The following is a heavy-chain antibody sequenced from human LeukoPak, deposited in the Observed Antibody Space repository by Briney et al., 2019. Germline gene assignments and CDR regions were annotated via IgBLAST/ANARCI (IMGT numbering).Heavy chain of an antibody. Sequence: SVKVSCKASGGTFISYAISWVRQAPGQGLEWMGGIIPIFGTANYAQKFQGRVTITADESTSTAYMELSSLRSEDTAVYYCARGGYSYGYGYYFDYRGQGTLVTVSS. D-gene: IGHD5-18*01. CDR3: ARGGYSYGYGYYFDY. J-gene: IGHJ4*02. CDR1: GGTFISYA. CDR2: IIPIFGTA. V-gene: IGHV1-69*13.